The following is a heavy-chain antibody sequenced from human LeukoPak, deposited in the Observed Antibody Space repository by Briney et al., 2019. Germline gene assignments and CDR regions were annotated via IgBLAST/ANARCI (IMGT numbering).Heavy chain of an antibody. D-gene: IGHD3-10*01. J-gene: IGHJ6*04. Sequence: SVKVSCKASGGTFSSYTISWVRQAPGQGPEWMGRIIPILGIANYAQKFQGRVTITADKSTSTAYMELSSLRSEDTAVYYCARDHGITMVRGVIISPGMDVWGKGTTDTVSS. CDR3: ARDHGITMVRGVIISPGMDV. CDR1: GGTFSSYT. CDR2: IIPILGIA. V-gene: IGHV1-69*04.